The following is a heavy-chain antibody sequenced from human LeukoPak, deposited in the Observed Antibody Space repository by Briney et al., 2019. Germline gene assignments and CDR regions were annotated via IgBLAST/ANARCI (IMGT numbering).Heavy chain of an antibody. V-gene: IGHV3-48*03. CDR2: IGSGGSPI. CDR3: ARVRYNSGYIFDY. CDR1: GFTYSNYP. Sequence: GGSLSLSCAASGFTYSNYPMNWVRQAPGKGLEWVSYIGSGGSPIYYADSVRGRFSISRDNAKNSLQMSSLRAEDTAVYYCARVRYNSGYIFDYWGQGTLVTVSS. D-gene: IGHD5-18*01. J-gene: IGHJ4*02.